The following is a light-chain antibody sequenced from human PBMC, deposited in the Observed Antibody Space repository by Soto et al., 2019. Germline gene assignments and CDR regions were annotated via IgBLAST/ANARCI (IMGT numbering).Light chain of an antibody. Sequence: DIQMTQSPSSLSASVGDRATISCRASQTISSYLTWYQHKTGKAPKVLIYWTSSLQSGVPSRFSGSGSGTDFTLTISSLQPEDFATYYCQQSNSFTWTFGQGTKVDIK. J-gene: IGKJ1*01. CDR2: WTS. CDR3: QQSNSFTWT. V-gene: IGKV1-39*01. CDR1: QTISSY.